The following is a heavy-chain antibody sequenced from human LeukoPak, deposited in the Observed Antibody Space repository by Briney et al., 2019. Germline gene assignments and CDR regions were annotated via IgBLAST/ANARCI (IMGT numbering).Heavy chain of an antibody. V-gene: IGHV4-34*01. CDR2: INHSGST. CDR3: ARALRSRYYDFWSGYYTGDYYYYYYMDV. CDR1: GGSFSGYY. D-gene: IGHD3-3*01. Sequence: SETLSLTCAVYGGSFSGYYWSWIRQPPGKGLEWIGEINHSGSTTYNPSLKSRVTISVDTSKNQFSLKLSSVTAADTAVYYCARALRSRYYDFWSGYYTGDYYYYYYMDVWGKGTTVTVSS. J-gene: IGHJ6*03.